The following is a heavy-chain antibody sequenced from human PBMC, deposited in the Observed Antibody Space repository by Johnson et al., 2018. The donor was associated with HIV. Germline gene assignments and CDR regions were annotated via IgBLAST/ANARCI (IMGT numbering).Heavy chain of an antibody. CDR1: GFTFSSYD. Sequence: VQLVESGGGLVQPGGSLRLSCAASGFTFSSYDMHWVRQATGKGLEWVSAIGTAGDTYYPYSVKGRFTISRENDKNSLYLQMNSLRAGDTAVYYCARGLGLSDAFDIWGQGTMVTVSS. CDR2: IGTAGDT. V-gene: IGHV3-13*01. D-gene: IGHD6-19*01. J-gene: IGHJ3*02. CDR3: ARGLGLSDAFDI.